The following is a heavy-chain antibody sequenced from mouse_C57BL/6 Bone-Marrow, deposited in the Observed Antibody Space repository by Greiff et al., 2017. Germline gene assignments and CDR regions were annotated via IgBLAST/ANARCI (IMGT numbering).Heavy chain of an antibody. J-gene: IGHJ3*01. Sequence: EVMLVESVAELVRPGASVKLSCTASGFNIKNTYMHWVKQRPEQGLEWIGRIDPANGNTKYAPKFQGKATITADTSSNTAYLQLSSLTSEDTAIYYCAPYYYGSSPAWFAYWGQGTLVTVSA. CDR2: IDPANGNT. V-gene: IGHV14-3*01. CDR1: GFNIKNTY. D-gene: IGHD1-1*01. CDR3: APYYYGSSPAWFAY.